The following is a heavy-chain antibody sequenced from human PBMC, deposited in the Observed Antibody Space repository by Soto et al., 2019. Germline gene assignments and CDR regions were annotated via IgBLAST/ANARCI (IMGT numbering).Heavy chain of an antibody. V-gene: IGHV3-23*01. CDR2: IDRSGEIA. Sequence: EVQLSESGGGLVQFGGSLRLSCAASGSSFSAYAINWVRQAPGKGLEWVSAIDRSGEIAYYADSVKGRFTISRDNAKNTLSLQMNSLRAEDTVVYYCAKGGFWVHYGMDVWGPGTTVTVSS. J-gene: IGHJ6*02. CDR1: GSSFSAYA. D-gene: IGHD3-16*01. CDR3: AKGGFWVHYGMDV.